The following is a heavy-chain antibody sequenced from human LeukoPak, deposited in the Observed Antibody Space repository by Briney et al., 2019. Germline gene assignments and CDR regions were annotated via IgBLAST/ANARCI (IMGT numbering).Heavy chain of an antibody. J-gene: IGHJ4*02. V-gene: IGHV3-33*08. CDR3: ARDGVGSTTFFGYFDY. CDR1: GFAVSSNY. Sequence: GGSLRLSCAASGFAVSSNYMSWVRQAPGKGLEWVAAIRYDGSNENYADAVKGRFTISRDNSKNTLYLQMNSLRVEDTAVYYCARDGVGSTTFFGYFDYWGQGSLVTVSS. CDR2: IRYDGSNE. D-gene: IGHD1-26*01.